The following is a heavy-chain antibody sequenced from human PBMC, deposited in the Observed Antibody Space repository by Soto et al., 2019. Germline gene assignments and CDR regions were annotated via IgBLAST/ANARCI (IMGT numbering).Heavy chain of an antibody. CDR3: ARGPRLRIAVAGTRWFDP. J-gene: IGHJ5*02. CDR2: INHSGST. Sequence: KTSETLSLTCAVYGGSFSGYYWSWIRQPPGKGLEWIGEINHSGSTNYNPSLKSRVTISVDTSKNQFSLKLGSVTAADTAVYYCARGPRLRIAVAGTRWFDPWGQGTLVTVSS. CDR1: GGSFSGYY. V-gene: IGHV4-34*01. D-gene: IGHD6-19*01.